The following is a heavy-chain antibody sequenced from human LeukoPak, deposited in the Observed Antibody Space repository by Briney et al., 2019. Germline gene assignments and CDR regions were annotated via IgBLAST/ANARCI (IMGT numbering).Heavy chain of an antibody. CDR3: ASPRGFSYGYFDY. J-gene: IGHJ4*02. CDR1: GGSITSNNNF. CDR2: IYYRKNT. D-gene: IGHD5-18*01. V-gene: IGHV4-39*01. Sequence: NPSETLSLTCTVSGGSITSNNNFWAWIRQPPGKGLEWIGSIYYRKNTYYNPSLKSRVTISADTSKNQFSLTLGSVSATDTAVYYCASPRGFSYGYFDYWGQGTLVTVSS.